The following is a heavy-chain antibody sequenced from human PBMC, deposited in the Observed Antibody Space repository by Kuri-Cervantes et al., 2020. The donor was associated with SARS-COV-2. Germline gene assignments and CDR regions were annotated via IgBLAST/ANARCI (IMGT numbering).Heavy chain of an antibody. CDR1: GGSFSGYY. Sequence: GSLRLSCAVYGGSFSGYYWSWIRQPPGKGLEWIGEIDHSGSTNYNPPLKSRVTISVDTSKNQFSLKLSSVTAADTAVYYCARKVEMATISHWGQGTLVTVSS. V-gene: IGHV4-34*01. J-gene: IGHJ4*02. CDR3: ARKVEMATISH. D-gene: IGHD5-24*01. CDR2: IDHSGST.